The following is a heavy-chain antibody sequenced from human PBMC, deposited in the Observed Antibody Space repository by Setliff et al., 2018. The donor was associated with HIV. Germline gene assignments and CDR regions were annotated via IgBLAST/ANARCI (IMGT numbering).Heavy chain of an antibody. V-gene: IGHV1-2*02. CDR3: AGSILTGYYTFGADY. Sequence: GASVKVSCKSSGYTFTDYSMHWVRQAPGQGLEWMGWINPNSGGTSYAQKFQGRVTMTRDTSISTAYMELSRLRFDDTAVYYCAGSILTGYYTFGADYWGQGTLVTVSS. J-gene: IGHJ4*02. CDR2: INPNSGGT. CDR1: GYTFTDYS. D-gene: IGHD3-9*01.